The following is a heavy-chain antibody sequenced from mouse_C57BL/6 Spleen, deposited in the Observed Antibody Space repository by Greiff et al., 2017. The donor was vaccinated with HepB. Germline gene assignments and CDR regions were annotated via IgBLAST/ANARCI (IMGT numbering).Heavy chain of an antibody. CDR2: IDPSDSYT. Sequence: VQLQQPGAELVMPGASVKLSCKASGYTFTSYWMHWVKQSPGQGLEWIGEIDPSDSYTNYNQKFKGKSTLTVDKSSSTAYMQLSSLTSEDSAVYYCARSGFITTVDAMDYWGQGTSVTVSS. D-gene: IGHD1-1*01. CDR3: ARSGFITTVDAMDY. V-gene: IGHV1-69*01. J-gene: IGHJ4*01. CDR1: GYTFTSYW.